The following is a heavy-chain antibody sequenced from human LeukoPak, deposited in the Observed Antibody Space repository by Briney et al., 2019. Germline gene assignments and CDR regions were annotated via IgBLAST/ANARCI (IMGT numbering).Heavy chain of an antibody. V-gene: IGHV3-7*03. CDR1: GFTFGKYW. Sequence: HSGGSLRLSCVASGFTFGKYWMAWVRQAPGKGLEWLANIEQDGSEEYYLDSVRGRFTVSRDNSKNTLYLQMNSLRAEDTAVYYCAKKRVLLGEIDYWGQGTLVTVSS. J-gene: IGHJ4*02. D-gene: IGHD1-26*01. CDR3: AKKRVLLGEIDY. CDR2: IEQDGSEE.